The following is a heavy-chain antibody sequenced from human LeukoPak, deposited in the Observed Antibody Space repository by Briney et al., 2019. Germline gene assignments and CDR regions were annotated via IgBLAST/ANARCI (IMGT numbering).Heavy chain of an antibody. CDR2: FDPENGET. D-gene: IGHD6-19*01. CDR1: GYTLIELS. Sequence: ASVTVSCKVSGYTLIELSMHWVRQAPGRGLECMGGFDPENGETIYAQKFQGRVIMTEDTSTDTAYMELSSLRSEDTAVYYCATRRGIAVAGPGAFNIWGQGTMVTVSS. J-gene: IGHJ3*02. CDR3: ATRRGIAVAGPGAFNI. V-gene: IGHV1-24*01.